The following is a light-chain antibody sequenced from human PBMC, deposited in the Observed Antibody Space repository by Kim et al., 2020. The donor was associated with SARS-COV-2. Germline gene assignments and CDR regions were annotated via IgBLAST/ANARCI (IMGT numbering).Light chain of an antibody. Sequence: LSPGERSTHSCRASQSVNNYLAWYQQRPGQAPRLLIYDASNTATGIPARFSGSGSGTDFTLTISSLEPEDAAVYYCQHRSSWPRTFGGGTKVDIK. CDR1: QSVNNY. V-gene: IGKV3-11*01. J-gene: IGKJ4*01. CDR3: QHRSSWPRT. CDR2: DAS.